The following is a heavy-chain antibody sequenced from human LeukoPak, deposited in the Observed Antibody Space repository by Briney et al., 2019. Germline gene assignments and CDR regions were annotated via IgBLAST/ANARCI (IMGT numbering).Heavy chain of an antibody. V-gene: IGHV3-21*01. CDR1: GFTFSSYS. CDR3: ARDGGSGNPVFVHDY. D-gene: IGHD3-16*01. Sequence: GGSLRLSCAVSGFTFSSYSMNWVRQAPGKGLEWVSSISSSSSYIYYADSVKGRFTISRDNAKNSLYLQMNSLRAEDTAVYYCARDGGSGNPVFVHDYWGQGTLVTVSS. J-gene: IGHJ4*02. CDR2: ISSSSSYI.